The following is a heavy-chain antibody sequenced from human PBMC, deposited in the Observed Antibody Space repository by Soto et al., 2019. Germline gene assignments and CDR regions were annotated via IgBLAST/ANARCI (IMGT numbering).Heavy chain of an antibody. CDR2: IYYSGST. Sequence: PSDTLSLTCTVSGGSISSGGYYWSWIRQHPGKGLEWIGYIYYSGSTYYNPSLKSRVTISVDTSKNQFSLKLSSVTAADTAVYYCARDKNDCTNGVCYPHYYYYGMDVWGQGTTVTVSS. D-gene: IGHD2-8*01. J-gene: IGHJ6*02. V-gene: IGHV4-31*03. CDR3: ARDKNDCTNGVCYPHYYYYGMDV. CDR1: GGSISSGGYY.